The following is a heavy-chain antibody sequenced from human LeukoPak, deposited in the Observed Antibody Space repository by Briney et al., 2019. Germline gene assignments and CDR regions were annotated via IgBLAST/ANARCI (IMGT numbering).Heavy chain of an antibody. CDR1: GFTFSNYW. J-gene: IGHJ6*03. D-gene: IGHD6-13*01. Sequence: PGGSLRLSCAASGFTFSNYWVHWVRQAPGKGLEWVSYISSSSFKIGYADSVKGRFTISRDNSKNSLYLQMDSLRVEDTAVYYCVRDPSYGSSWYYYMDVWGKGTTVTVSS. CDR3: VRDPSYGSSWYYYMDV. CDR2: ISSSSFKI. V-gene: IGHV3-48*04.